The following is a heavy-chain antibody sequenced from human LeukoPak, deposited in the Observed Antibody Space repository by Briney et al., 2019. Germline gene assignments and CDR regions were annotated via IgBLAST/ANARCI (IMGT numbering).Heavy chain of an antibody. CDR2: ISYDGSNK. Sequence: QTGGSLRLSCAASGFTFSSYGMHWVRQAPGKGLEWVAVISYDGSNKYYADSVKGRFTISRDNSKNTLYLQMNSLRAEDTAVYYCAKDGGYWGQGTLVTVSS. D-gene: IGHD3-16*01. CDR3: AKDGGY. V-gene: IGHV3-30*18. J-gene: IGHJ4*02. CDR1: GFTFSSYG.